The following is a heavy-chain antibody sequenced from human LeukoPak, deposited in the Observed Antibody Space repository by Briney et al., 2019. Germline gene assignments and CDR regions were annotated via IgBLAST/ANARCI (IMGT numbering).Heavy chain of an antibody. CDR2: IYYSGST. Sequence: PSQTLSLTCTVSGGSLSSGDYYWGWVRQPPGRGLEWIGYIYYSGSTYYNPSLKSRVTISVDTSKNQFSLKLSSVTAADTAVYYCARGAYYYENDAFDIWGQGTMVTVSS. V-gene: IGHV4-30-4*01. D-gene: IGHD3-22*01. CDR1: GGSLSSGDYY. J-gene: IGHJ3*02. CDR3: ARGAYYYENDAFDI.